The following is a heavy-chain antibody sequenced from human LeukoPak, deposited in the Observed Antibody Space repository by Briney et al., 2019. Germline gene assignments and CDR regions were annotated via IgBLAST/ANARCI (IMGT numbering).Heavy chain of an antibody. CDR1: GFTFSSFA. CDR3: AREYSSSSGSVSDY. J-gene: IGHJ4*02. V-gene: IGHV3-23*01. D-gene: IGHD6-6*01. Sequence: GGSLRLSCAASGFTFSSFAMSWVRQAPGEGLEWVSAISGSDSTYYADSVKGRFTISRDNSKNTLYLQMNSLRDEDTAVYYCAREYSSSSGSVSDYWGQGTLVTVSS. CDR2: ISGSDST.